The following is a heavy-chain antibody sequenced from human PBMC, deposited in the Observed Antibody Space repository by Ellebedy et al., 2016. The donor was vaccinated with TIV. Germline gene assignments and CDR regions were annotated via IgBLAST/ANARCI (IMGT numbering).Heavy chain of an antibody. Sequence: GESLKISCAASGFTFSSYAMSWVRQAPGEGLEWVSGVSGSGASTYYADSVKGRFTISRDNSKNTLYLHLNSLRAEDTAVFYCARHVDIVPTIGVDFWGQGTLVTVAS. CDR1: GFTFSSYA. D-gene: IGHD5-12*01. J-gene: IGHJ4*02. CDR2: VSGSGAST. CDR3: ARHVDIVPTIGVDF. V-gene: IGHV3-23*01.